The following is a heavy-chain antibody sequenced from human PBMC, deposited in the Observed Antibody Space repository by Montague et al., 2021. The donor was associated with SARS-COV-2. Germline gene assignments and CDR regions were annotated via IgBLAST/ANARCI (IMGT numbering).Heavy chain of an antibody. CDR1: GFTFSSYE. J-gene: IGHJ3*02. CDR3: ASEQYCSGGSCFYDAFDI. Sequence: SLRLSCPASGFTFSSYEMYWVRQAPGKGLEWVSYISSSGSTIYYADSVKGRFTISRDNAKNSLYLQMNSLRAEDTAVYYCASEQYCSGGSCFYDAFDIWGQGTMVTVSS. CDR2: ISSSGSTI. D-gene: IGHD2-15*01. V-gene: IGHV3-48*03.